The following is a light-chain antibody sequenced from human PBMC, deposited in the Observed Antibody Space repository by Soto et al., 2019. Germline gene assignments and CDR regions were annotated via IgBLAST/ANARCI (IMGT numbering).Light chain of an antibody. CDR2: AAS. CDR3: QQYNNYPRT. CDR1: QGISSY. V-gene: IGKV1-9*01. Sequence: IQLTQSPSSLSASVGDRVTITCRASQGISSYLAWYQQKPGKVPKRLIYAASTLQSGVPSRFSGSGSGTEFTLTISSLQPDDFATYYCQQYNNYPRTFGQGTKVDIK. J-gene: IGKJ1*01.